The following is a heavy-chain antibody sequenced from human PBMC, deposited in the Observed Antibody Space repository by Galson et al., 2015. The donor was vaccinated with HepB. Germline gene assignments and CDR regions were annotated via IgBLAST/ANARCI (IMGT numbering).Heavy chain of an antibody. D-gene: IGHD3-10*02. J-gene: IGHJ4*02. CDR3: AKLSYYVGVSYFDY. V-gene: IGHV3-23*01. Sequence: SLRLSCAASGFTFSSYAMSWVRQAPGKGLEWVSAISGSAGSTYYADSVKGRFTIYRDNSKNTLYLQMNSLRAEDTAVYYCAKLSYYVGVSYFDYWGQGTLVTVSS. CDR2: ISGSAGST. CDR1: GFTFSSYA.